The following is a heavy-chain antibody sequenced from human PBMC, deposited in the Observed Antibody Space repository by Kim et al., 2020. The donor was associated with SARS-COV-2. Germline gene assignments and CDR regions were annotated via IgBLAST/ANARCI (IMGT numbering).Heavy chain of an antibody. CDR1: GGSISSSSYY. CDR2: IYYSGST. CDR3: ARRRLEDEWLYTFDY. Sequence: SETLSLTCTVSGGSISSSSYYWGWIRQPPGKGLEWIGSIYYSGSTYYNPSLKSRVTISVDTSKNQFSLKLSSVTAADTAVYYCARRRLEDEWLYTFDYWGQGTLVTVSS. J-gene: IGHJ4*02. D-gene: IGHD3-3*01. V-gene: IGHV4-39*01.